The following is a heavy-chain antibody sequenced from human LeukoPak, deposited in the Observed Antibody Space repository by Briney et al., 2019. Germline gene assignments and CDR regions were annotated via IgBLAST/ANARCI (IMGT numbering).Heavy chain of an antibody. V-gene: IGHV3-23*01. Sequence: PGGSLRLSCAASGFTFSTYTMAWVRQAPGGGLEGGSGISGNGGGTYYADSVKGRFAISRDNSKSTLYLQMNSLRAEDTAVYYCAKDFGRNLGGPGYWGRGTLVIVSS. D-gene: IGHD1-14*01. CDR3: AKDFGRNLGGPGY. J-gene: IGHJ4*02. CDR2: ISGNGGGT. CDR1: GFTFSTYT.